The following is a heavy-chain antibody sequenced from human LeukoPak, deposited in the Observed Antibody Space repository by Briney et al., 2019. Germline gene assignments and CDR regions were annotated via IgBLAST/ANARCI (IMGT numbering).Heavy chain of an antibody. J-gene: IGHJ4*02. Sequence: ASVKVSCKVSGYTLTELSMHWVRQAPGKGLEWMGGFDPEDGETIYAQKFQGRVTMTEDTSTDTAYMELSSLRSEDTAVYYCATVGKSGDIVVVPAAIIGYYFDYWAREPWSPSPQ. CDR1: GYTLTELS. D-gene: IGHD2-2*01. CDR2: FDPEDGET. CDR3: ATVGKSGDIVVVPAAIIGYYFDY. V-gene: IGHV1-24*01.